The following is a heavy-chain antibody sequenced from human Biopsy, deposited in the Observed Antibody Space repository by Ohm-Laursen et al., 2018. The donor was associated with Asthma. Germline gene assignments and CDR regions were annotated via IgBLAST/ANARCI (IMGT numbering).Heavy chain of an antibody. D-gene: IGHD2-21*02. CDR1: GVSISSDY. CDR2: IYYSGST. V-gene: IGHV4-59*01. Sequence: VTLSLTCTVSGVSISSDYWSWLRQPPGKGLEWIGHIYYSGSTNYQPSLKSRVTISVDTSKNQFSLKLRSVTAADAAVYYCARGISRVTGLFDHFDSWGQGTLVTVSS. J-gene: IGHJ4*02. CDR3: ARGISRVTGLFDHFDS.